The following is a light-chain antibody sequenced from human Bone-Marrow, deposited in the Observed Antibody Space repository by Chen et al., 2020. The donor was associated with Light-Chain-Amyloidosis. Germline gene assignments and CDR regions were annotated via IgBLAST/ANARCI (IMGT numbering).Light chain of an antibody. CDR3: QSADSSGTYEVI. CDR1: DLPTKY. CDR2: RDT. J-gene: IGLJ2*01. V-gene: IGLV3-25*03. Sequence: SYELTHPPSVSVSPGQTARITCSGDDLPTKYAYWYQQKPGRAPVLVIHRDTERPSGISERVSGSSSGTTATLTISGVQAEDEADYHCQSADSSGTYEVIFGGGTKLTVL.